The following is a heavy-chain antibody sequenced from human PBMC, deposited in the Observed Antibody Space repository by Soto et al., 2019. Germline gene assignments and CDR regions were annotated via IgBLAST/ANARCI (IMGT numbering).Heavy chain of an antibody. CDR3: ARHNEQQLTSFDY. D-gene: IGHD6-13*01. CDR2: IYPGDSDT. CDR1: GYSFTSYW. J-gene: IGHJ4*02. V-gene: IGHV5-51*01. Sequence: GESLKISCKGSGYSFTSYWIGWVRQMPGKGLEWMGIIYPGDSDTRYNPSFQGQVTISADKSISTAYLQWSSLKASDTAMYYCARHNEQQLTSFDYWGQGTLVTVSS.